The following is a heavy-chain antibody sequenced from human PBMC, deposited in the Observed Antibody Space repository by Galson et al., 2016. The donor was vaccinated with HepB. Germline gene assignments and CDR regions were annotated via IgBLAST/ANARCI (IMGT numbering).Heavy chain of an antibody. V-gene: IGHV4-39*01. Sequence: ETLSLTCSVSGGSIRSNPYYWVWLRQSPGKGLEWIGSVYNTGITYYNPSLKSRVTMSVDMSKNQFSLKLDSVTAADTALYYCAKSAAYTPFDPWGRGIAVTISS. J-gene: IGHJ5*02. CDR2: VYNTGIT. D-gene: IGHD4-11*01. CDR3: AKSAAYTPFDP. CDR1: GGSIRSNPYY.